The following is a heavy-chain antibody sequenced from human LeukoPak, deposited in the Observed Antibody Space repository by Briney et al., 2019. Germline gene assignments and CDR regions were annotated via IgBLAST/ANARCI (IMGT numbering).Heavy chain of an antibody. CDR3: AKDYVWGSYRASLFDY. CDR2: IRYDGSNK. D-gene: IGHD3-16*02. Sequence: QAGGSLRLSCAASGFTFSSYGMHWVRQAPGKGLEWVAFIRYDGSNKYYADSVKGRFTISRDNSKNTLYLQMNSLRAEDPAVYYCAKDYVWGSYRASLFDYWGQGTLVTVSS. J-gene: IGHJ4*02. CDR1: GFTFSSYG. V-gene: IGHV3-30*02.